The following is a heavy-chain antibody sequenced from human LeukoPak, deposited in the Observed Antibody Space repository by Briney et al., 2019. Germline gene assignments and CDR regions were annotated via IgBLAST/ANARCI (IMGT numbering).Heavy chain of an antibody. Sequence: GGSLRLSCAASGFTFSSYGMHRVRQAPGKGLEWVAVIWYDGSNKYYADSVKGRFTISRDNSKNTLYLQMNSLRAEDTAVYYCARERRYYGSGSYYKTLDYWGQGTLVTVSS. CDR3: ARERRYYGSGSYYKTLDY. J-gene: IGHJ4*02. D-gene: IGHD3-10*01. CDR1: GFTFSSYG. CDR2: IWYDGSNK. V-gene: IGHV3-33*01.